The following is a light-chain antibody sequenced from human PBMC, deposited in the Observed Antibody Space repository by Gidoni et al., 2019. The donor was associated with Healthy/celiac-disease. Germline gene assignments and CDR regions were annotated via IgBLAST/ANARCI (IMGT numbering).Light chain of an antibody. V-gene: IGLV4-69*01. CDR1: RGHSSYA. CDR3: QTWGTGILYWV. CDR2: LNSDGSH. J-gene: IGLJ3*02. Sequence: QLVLTQSPSASASLGASVKLTCTLSRGHSSYAIAWHQQQPEKGPRYLMKLNSDGSHSKGDGIPNRFSGSSSGAERYLTISSLQSEDEADYYCQTWGTGILYWVFGGGTKLTVL.